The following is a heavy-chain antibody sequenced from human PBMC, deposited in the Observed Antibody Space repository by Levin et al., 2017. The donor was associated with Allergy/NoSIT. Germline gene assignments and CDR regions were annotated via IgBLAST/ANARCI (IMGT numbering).Heavy chain of an antibody. V-gene: IGHV5-51*01. Sequence: GESLKISCKGSGYSVTSYWIAWVRQMPGKGLEWMGIIHPGDSDTRYSPSFQGQVTMSADKSTSTAYLQWSSLKASDTAMYYCARRVGSSWHNFDYWGQGTLVTVSS. CDR1: GYSVTSYW. D-gene: IGHD6-13*01. CDR2: IHPGDSDT. J-gene: IGHJ4*02. CDR3: ARRVGSSWHNFDY.